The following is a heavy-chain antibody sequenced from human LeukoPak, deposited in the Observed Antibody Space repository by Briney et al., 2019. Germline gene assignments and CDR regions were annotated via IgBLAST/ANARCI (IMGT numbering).Heavy chain of an antibody. D-gene: IGHD2-21*01. V-gene: IGHV1-18*01. J-gene: IGHJ4*02. Sequence: ASVKVSCKASGYTFTSYGISWVRQAPGQGLEWMGWISNGNTDYAQKFQGRVTMTTDTSTSTAYMELRSLGSDDTALYYCARGSYYDYWGQGTLVTVSS. CDR2: ISNGNT. CDR1: GYTFTSYG. CDR3: ARGSYYDY.